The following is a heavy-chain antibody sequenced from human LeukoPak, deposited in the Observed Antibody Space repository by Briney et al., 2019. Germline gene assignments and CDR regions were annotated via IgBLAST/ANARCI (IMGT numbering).Heavy chain of an antibody. D-gene: IGHD3-10*01. CDR2: IIPVFNTI. CDR3: ARAEKNMVRGVITYFDYFDY. CDR1: GGTLNTYS. J-gene: IGHJ4*02. Sequence: SVKVSCKASGGTLNTYSMSWVRQAPGQGLEWMGGIIPVFNTINYAQRFRGRVTLTVDESTSTAYMELSSLRSEDTAVYYCARAEKNMVRGVITYFDYFDYWGQGTLVTVSS. V-gene: IGHV1-69*13.